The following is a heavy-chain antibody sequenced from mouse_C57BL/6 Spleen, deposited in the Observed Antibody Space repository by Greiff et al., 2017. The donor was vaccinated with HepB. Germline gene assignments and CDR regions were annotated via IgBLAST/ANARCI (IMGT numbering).Heavy chain of an antibody. Sequence: QVQLQQSGPELVKPGASVKISCKASGYAFSSSWMNWVKQRPGKGLEWIGRIYPGDGETNYNGKCKGKATLTADKSSSTAYMQLSSLTSEDSAVYFCARSDSYAMDYWGQGTSVTVSS. CDR1: GYAFSSSW. J-gene: IGHJ4*01. V-gene: IGHV1-82*01. CDR3: ARSDSYAMDY. CDR2: IYPGDGET.